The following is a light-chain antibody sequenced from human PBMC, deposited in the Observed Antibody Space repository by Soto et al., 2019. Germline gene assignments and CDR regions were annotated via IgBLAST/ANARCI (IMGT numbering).Light chain of an antibody. CDR2: DAS. Sequence: DILMTQFPSSLSASVGDRVTITCQASQDISNYLNWYQQKPGKAPKLLIYDASNLETGVPSRFSGSGSGTDFTFTISSLQPEDIATYYCQQYDNLPYTFGQGTKVDIK. V-gene: IGKV1-33*01. CDR1: QDISNY. J-gene: IGKJ2*01. CDR3: QQYDNLPYT.